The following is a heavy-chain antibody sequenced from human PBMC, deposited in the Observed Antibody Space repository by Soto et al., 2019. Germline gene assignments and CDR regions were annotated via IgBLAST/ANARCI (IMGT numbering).Heavy chain of an antibody. V-gene: IGHV3-15*07. CDR3: ATMGHCSNGVCSYYYYGMDV. D-gene: IGHD2-8*01. J-gene: IGHJ6*02. CDR2: IKSKIDGGTS. CDR1: GFTFSHAW. Sequence: EVQLVESGGGLVKPGGSLRLSCGASGFTFSHAWMNWVRQAPGKGLEWVGRIKSKIDGGTSDYAAPVKGRFSISRDDSNDTLFLQMNSLKTEDTAVYFCATMGHCSNGVCSYYYYGMDVWGLGTTVTVSS.